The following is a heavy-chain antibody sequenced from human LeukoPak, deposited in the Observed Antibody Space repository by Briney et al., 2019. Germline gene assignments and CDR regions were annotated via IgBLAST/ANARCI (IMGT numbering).Heavy chain of an antibody. D-gene: IGHD2-15*01. CDR2: IIPIFGTA. CDR1: GGTLSSYA. J-gene: IGHJ6*03. CDR3: ARGEYCSGGSCYWDYYYMDV. Sequence: SVKVSCKASGGTLSSYAISWVRQAPGQGLEWMGGIIPIFGTANYARKFQGRVTITADESTSTAYMELSSLRSEDTAVYYCARGEYCSGGSCYWDYYYMDVWGKGTTVTVSS. V-gene: IGHV1-69*13.